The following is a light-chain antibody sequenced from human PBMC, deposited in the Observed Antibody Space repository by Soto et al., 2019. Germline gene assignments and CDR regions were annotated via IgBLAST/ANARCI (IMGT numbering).Light chain of an antibody. CDR3: CPYAGSNTVVV. Sequence: QSALTQPASVSGSPGQSITISCTGTSSDIENYNLVSWYQQYPGKAPTVMIYEGSKRPSGVSSRFSGSRSGNTASLTISGLQAEDEADYFCCPYAGSNTVVVFGGGTKLTVL. V-gene: IGLV2-23*03. J-gene: IGLJ2*01. CDR1: SSDIENYNL. CDR2: EGS.